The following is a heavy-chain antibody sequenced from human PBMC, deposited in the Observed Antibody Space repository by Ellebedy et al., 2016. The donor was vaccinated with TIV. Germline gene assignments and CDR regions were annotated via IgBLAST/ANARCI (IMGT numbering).Heavy chain of an antibody. D-gene: IGHD1-26*01. Sequence: GESLKISXAASGFTFSNVWMNWVRQAPGKGLEWVGRIKSKSDGGTTDYAAPVKGRFTISRDDSKTTLYLQMNSLKTEDTAVYYCTTEWELLPHSTDYWGQGTLVTVSS. J-gene: IGHJ4*02. V-gene: IGHV3-15*01. CDR3: TTEWELLPHSTDY. CDR2: IKSKSDGGTT. CDR1: GFTFSNVW.